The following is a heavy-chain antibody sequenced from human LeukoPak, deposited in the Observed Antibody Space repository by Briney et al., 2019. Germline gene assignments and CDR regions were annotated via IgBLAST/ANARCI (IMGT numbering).Heavy chain of an antibody. CDR1: AFTLSNYW. J-gene: IGHJ4*02. V-gene: IGHV3-74*01. Sequence: GGSLRLSCAASAFTLSNYWMHCVRQVPGKGLVWLSHMKNDGSTTYAGSVKGRFTISRDNAKNTLFLQMNSLKPEDTAVYFCAEIAAVGTWGQGTLVTVSS. CDR3: AEIAAVGT. D-gene: IGHD6-13*01. CDR2: MKNDGST.